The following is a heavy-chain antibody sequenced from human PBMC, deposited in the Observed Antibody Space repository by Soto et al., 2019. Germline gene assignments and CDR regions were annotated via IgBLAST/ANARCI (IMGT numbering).Heavy chain of an antibody. J-gene: IGHJ5*02. CDR2: IIPNSGGT. Sequence: QVQLVQSGAEVQKPGSSVKVSCKASGGTFSSYAISWVRQAPGQGLEWMGGIIPNSGGTNYAQKFQGWVTMTRDTSISTAYMELSRLRSDDTAVYYCARDEGGFYDFWSGQGMWFDPWGQGTLVTVSS. CDR3: ARDEGGFYDFWSGQGMWFDP. D-gene: IGHD3-3*01. V-gene: IGHV1-2*04. CDR1: GGTFSSYA.